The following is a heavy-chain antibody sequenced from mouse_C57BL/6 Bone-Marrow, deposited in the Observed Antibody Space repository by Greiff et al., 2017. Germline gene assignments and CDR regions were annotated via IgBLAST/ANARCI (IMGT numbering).Heavy chain of an antibody. Sequence: VQLQQPGAELVKPGASVKMSCKASGYTFTSYWITWVKQRPGKGLEWSGDIYPGSGSTNYNEKFKSKATLTVDTSSSTAYMQLSSLTSEDSAVYYCASQEGTVGWYFDVWGTGTTVTVSS. J-gene: IGHJ1*03. CDR1: GYTFTSYW. CDR3: ASQEGTVGWYFDV. CDR2: IYPGSGST. V-gene: IGHV1-55*01. D-gene: IGHD1-1*01.